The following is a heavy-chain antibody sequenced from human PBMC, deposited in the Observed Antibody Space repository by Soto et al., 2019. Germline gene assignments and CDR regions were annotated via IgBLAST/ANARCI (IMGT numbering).Heavy chain of an antibody. J-gene: IGHJ6*02. CDR1: GYTFTSYG. Sequence: ASVKVSCKASGYTFTSYGISWVRQAPGQGLEWMGWISAYNGNTNYAQKLQGRVTMTTDTSTSTAYMELRSLRSDDTAVYYCARYDILTGHAGYGMDVWGQGTTVTVSS. CDR2: ISAYNGNT. CDR3: ARYDILTGHAGYGMDV. D-gene: IGHD3-9*01. V-gene: IGHV1-18*01.